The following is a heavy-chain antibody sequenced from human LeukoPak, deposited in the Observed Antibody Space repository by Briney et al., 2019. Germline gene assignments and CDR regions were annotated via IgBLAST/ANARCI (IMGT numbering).Heavy chain of an antibody. CDR3: ARALDYDFWSGYYNFAFDI. CDR1: GGSISIYY. Sequence: SETLSLTCTVCGGSISIYYWSWIWQPPGKGLEWIGYIYYSGSTNYNPSLKSRVTISVDTSKNQFSLKLSSVTAADTAVYYCARALDYDFWSGYYNFAFDIWGQGTMVTVSS. D-gene: IGHD3-3*01. CDR2: IYYSGST. V-gene: IGHV4-59*01. J-gene: IGHJ3*02.